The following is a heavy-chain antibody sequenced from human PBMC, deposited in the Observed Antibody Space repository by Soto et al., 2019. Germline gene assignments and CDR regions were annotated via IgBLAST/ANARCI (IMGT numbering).Heavy chain of an antibody. Sequence: SETLSLTCTVSGGSISSSSYYWGWIRQPPGKGLEWIGSIYYSGSTYYNPSLKSRVTISVDTSKNQFSLKLSSVTAADTAVYYCARLPAASLGALYYYYGMDVWGQGTTVTVSS. CDR2: IYYSGST. V-gene: IGHV4-39*01. D-gene: IGHD2-2*01. CDR1: GGSISSSSYY. J-gene: IGHJ6*02. CDR3: ARLPAASLGALYYYYGMDV.